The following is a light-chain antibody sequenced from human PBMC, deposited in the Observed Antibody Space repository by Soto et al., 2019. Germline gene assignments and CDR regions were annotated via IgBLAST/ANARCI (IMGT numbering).Light chain of an antibody. J-gene: IGKJ2*01. CDR2: DAS. Sequence: EIVLTQSPATLSLSPGERATLSCRASQSVSSYLAWYQQKPGQAPRLLIYDASNRATGIQARFSGSGSGTDFTLTISSLGPEDFAVYYCQQRSNWPPYTFGQGTKLEIK. V-gene: IGKV3-11*01. CDR1: QSVSSY. CDR3: QQRSNWPPYT.